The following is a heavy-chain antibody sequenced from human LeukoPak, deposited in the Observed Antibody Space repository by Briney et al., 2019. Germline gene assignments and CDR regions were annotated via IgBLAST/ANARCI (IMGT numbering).Heavy chain of an antibody. CDR1: GYTFTGYY. CDR2: INPNSGGT. D-gene: IGHD2-2*01. Sequence: WASVKVSCKASGYTFTGYYMHWVRQAPGQGLEWMGWINPNSGGTNYAQKFQGRVTMTRDTSISTAYMELSRLRSDDTAVYYCARVVVPAAKGYYMDVWGKGTTVTVSS. CDR3: ARVVVPAAKGYYMDV. J-gene: IGHJ6*03. V-gene: IGHV1-2*02.